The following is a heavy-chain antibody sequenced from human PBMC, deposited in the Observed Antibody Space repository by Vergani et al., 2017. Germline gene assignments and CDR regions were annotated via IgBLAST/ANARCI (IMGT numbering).Heavy chain of an antibody. CDR3: ARAPHSSSWTPYYYYGMDV. Sequence: EVQLVESGGGLVQPGGSLRLSCAASGFTFSSYDMNWVRQAPGKGLEWVSYISSSGSTIYYADSVKGRFTISRDNAKNSLYLQMNSLRAEDTAVYYCARAPHSSSWTPYYYYGMDVWGQGTTVTVSS. V-gene: IGHV3-48*03. CDR1: GFTFSSYD. J-gene: IGHJ6*02. CDR2: ISSSGSTI. D-gene: IGHD6-13*01.